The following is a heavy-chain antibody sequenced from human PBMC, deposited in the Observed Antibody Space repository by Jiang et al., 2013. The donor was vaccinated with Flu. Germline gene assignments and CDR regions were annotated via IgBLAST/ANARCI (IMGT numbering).Heavy chain of an antibody. CDR2: INHSGST. V-gene: IGHV4-34*01. CDR1: GGSFSGYY. Sequence: LLKPSETLSLTCAVYGGSFSGYYWTWIRQPPGKGLEWIGEINHSGSTNYNPSLKTRVTISVDTSKNQFSLKLSSVTAADTAVYYCADQGDYFVYWGQGTLVTVSS. J-gene: IGHJ4*02. CDR3: ADQGDYFVY. D-gene: IGHD2-2*01.